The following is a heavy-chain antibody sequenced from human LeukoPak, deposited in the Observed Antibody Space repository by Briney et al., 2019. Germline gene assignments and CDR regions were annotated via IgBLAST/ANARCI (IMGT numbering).Heavy chain of an antibody. Sequence: GGSLRLSCAASGFTFDDYAMHWVRQAPGKGLEWVSGISWNSGSIGYADSVKGRFTISRDNAKNSLYLQMNSLRAEDTALYYCAKDGSYYKLFDYWGQGTLVTVSS. CDR2: ISWNSGSI. D-gene: IGHD1-26*01. V-gene: IGHV3-9*01. J-gene: IGHJ4*02. CDR3: AKDGSYYKLFDY. CDR1: GFTFDDYA.